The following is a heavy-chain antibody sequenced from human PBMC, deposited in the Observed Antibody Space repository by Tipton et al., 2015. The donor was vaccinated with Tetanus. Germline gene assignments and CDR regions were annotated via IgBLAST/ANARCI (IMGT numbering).Heavy chain of an antibody. CDR1: GGSIGSGTYY. J-gene: IGHJ3*02. CDR2: IYNTGNT. V-gene: IGHV4-39*01. Sequence: TLSLTCTVSGGSIGSGTYYWGWVRQLPGKGLEWIGSIYNTGNTYYNPSLGSRVTMSVDTSKIQFSLKVTSVTAADTAVYYCARLSSSANDAHVFDIWGQGTMVTVSS. D-gene: IGHD3-22*01. CDR3: ARLSSSANDAHVFDI.